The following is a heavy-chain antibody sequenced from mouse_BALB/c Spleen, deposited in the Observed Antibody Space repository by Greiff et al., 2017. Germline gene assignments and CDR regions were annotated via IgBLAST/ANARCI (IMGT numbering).Heavy chain of an antibody. V-gene: IGHV2-2*02. CDR2: IWSGGST. CDR1: GFSLTSYG. Sequence: VQLQQSGPGLVQPSQSLSITCTVSGFSLTSYGVHWVRQSPGKGLEWLGVIWSGGSTDYNAAFISRLSISKDNSKSQVFFKMNSLQANDTAIYYCARNCGSTMITTRAMDYWGQGTSVTVSS. J-gene: IGHJ4*01. CDR3: ARNCGSTMITTRAMDY. D-gene: IGHD2-4*01.